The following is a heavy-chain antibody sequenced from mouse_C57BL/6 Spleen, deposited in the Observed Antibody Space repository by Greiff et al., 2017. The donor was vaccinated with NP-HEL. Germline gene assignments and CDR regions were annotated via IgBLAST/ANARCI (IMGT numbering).Heavy chain of an antibody. D-gene: IGHD2-4*01. Sequence: EVQLQQSGPELVKPGASVKIPCKASGYTFTDYNMDWVKQSHGKSLEWIGDINPNNGGTIYNQKFKGKATLTGNKSSSTAYMEIRSLTSEDTAVYYCARGYYDYARYFDYWGQGTTLTVSS. CDR2: INPNNGGT. CDR1: GYTFTDYN. V-gene: IGHV1-18*01. J-gene: IGHJ2*01. CDR3: ARGYYDYARYFDY.